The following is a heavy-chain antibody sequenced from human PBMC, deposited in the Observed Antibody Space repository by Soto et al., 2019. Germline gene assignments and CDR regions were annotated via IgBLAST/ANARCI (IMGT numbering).Heavy chain of an antibody. CDR1: GFSLSTTAEG. CDR3: AHGSCSSADCYPNPYLDY. J-gene: IGHJ4*02. Sequence: QITLKESGPTLVKPTQTLTLTCTFSGFSLSTTAEGVGLIRQPPGKALEWLALIYWDDDERYSPSLKSRLTITKDTSKNQVVLTMTNVDPVDTATYYCAHGSCSSADCYPNPYLDYWGQGILVTVSS. D-gene: IGHD2-2*01. V-gene: IGHV2-5*02. CDR2: IYWDDDE.